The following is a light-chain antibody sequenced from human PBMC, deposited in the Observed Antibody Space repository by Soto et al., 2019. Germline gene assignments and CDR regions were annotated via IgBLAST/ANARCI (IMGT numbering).Light chain of an antibody. Sequence: QSVLTQPPSVSGAPGQRVTISCTGSSSNIGAGYDVHWYQQLPGTAPKLLIYGNNNRPSGVPDRFSGYKSGTSASLAITGLQAEDEADYYCQSYDSRLSGWVFGGGTTLTVL. V-gene: IGLV1-40*01. CDR2: GNN. CDR3: QSYDSRLSGWV. CDR1: SSNIGAGYD. J-gene: IGLJ3*02.